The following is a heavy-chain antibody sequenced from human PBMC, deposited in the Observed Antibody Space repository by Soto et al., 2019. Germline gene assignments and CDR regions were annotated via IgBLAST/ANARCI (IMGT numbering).Heavy chain of an antibody. J-gene: IGHJ4*02. CDR2: ISGGGGK. D-gene: IGHD3-10*01. CDR1: GFTFSSYA. V-gene: IGHV3-23*01. Sequence: GGSLRLSCVASGFTFSSYAMTWVRQAPGKGLEWVSAISGGGGKYYADSVKGRFTISRDNSKNTLYLQMDSLRVEDTAVYYCAKLPGYYYRSGNYYGYFDSWGQGTLVTVSS. CDR3: AKLPGYYYRSGNYYGYFDS.